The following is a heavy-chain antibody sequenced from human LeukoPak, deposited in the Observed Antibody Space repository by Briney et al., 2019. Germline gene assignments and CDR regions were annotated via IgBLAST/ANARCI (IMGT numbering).Heavy chain of an antibody. CDR3: AKDFVRRFEP. CDR2: IGDSGGSS. CDR1: GFTFSSSA. V-gene: IGHV3-23*01. Sequence: PGGSLRLSCAASGFTFSSSAMSWVRQAPGKGLEWVSSIGDSGGSSYYADSVKGRFTISRDNSRNTLYLQMNSLRAEDTAVYYCAKDFVRRFEPWGQGTLVTVSS. J-gene: IGHJ5*02.